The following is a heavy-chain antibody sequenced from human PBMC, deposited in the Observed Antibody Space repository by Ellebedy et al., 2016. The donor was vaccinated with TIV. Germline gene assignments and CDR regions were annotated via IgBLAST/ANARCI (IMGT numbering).Heavy chain of an antibody. CDR2: INDISSHI. V-gene: IGHV3-21*04. D-gene: IGHD1-7*01. CDR1: GFTFSSYA. Sequence: PGGSLRLSCAASGFTFSSYAMNWVRQAPGKGLEWVSSINDISSHIYYADSLRGRFTISRDNAKNSLYLQMNSLRVEDTALYYCAKDISGGIITGTTLADYYGMDVWGQGTTVTVSS. CDR3: AKDISGGIITGTTLADYYGMDV. J-gene: IGHJ6*02.